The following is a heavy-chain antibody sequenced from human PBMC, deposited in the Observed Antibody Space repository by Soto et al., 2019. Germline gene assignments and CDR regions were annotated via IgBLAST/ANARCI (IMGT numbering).Heavy chain of an antibody. V-gene: IGHV1-18*01. J-gene: IGHJ1*01. CDR1: GYTFTSYG. CDR3: ARDGSTVNRVFRFQH. D-gene: IGHD4-17*01. CDR2: ISAGNGNT. Sequence: ASVKVSCKASGYTFTSYGISWVRQAPGQGLEWMGWISAGNGNTKYAQKFQGRVTITRDTSASTAYMELSSLRSEDTAVYYCARDGSTVNRVFRFQHWGQGTLVTVSS.